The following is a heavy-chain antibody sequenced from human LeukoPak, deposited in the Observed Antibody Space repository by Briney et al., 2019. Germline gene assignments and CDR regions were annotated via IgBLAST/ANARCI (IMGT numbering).Heavy chain of an antibody. J-gene: IGHJ6*03. V-gene: IGHV1-2*06. D-gene: IGHD2-21*01. CDR1: GYTFSAYD. Sequence: ASVKISCKASGYTFSAYDMHWVRQAPGQGLEWMGRINPNSGGINYSQKFQGRVTMTRDTSISTAYMELNRLTSDDTAVYYCARDLFPRFVRSGPRYYYYYYMDVWGKGTTVTVSS. CDR2: INPNSGGI. CDR3: ARDLFPRFVRSGPRYYYYYYMDV.